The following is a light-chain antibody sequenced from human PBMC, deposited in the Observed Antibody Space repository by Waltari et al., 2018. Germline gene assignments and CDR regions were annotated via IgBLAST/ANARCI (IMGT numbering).Light chain of an antibody. Sequence: NVLTQSPATLSLSPGERATLSCRASQSVSVYLAWYQQKPGQAPRPPIFDASSRATGIPARFSGSGSGTDFTLTISSLEPEDFAVYYCQQRSNGLTFGGGTRVEIK. V-gene: IGKV3-11*01. CDR3: QQRSNGLT. CDR2: DAS. CDR1: QSVSVY. J-gene: IGKJ4*01.